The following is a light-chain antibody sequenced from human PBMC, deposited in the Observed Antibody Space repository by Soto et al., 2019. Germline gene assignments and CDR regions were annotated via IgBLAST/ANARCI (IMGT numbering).Light chain of an antibody. V-gene: IGKV3-20*01. J-gene: IGKJ1*01. Sequence: IVLAQSPATLSLSPGERATISRRASHSVANNYLAWYQQKHGQAPRLIIFAASSRATGVPHRFTASGSGTDFTLTISRVEPEDFAVYFCQQYGGSPPWTFGQGTKVDSK. CDR2: AAS. CDR3: QQYGGSPPWT. CDR1: HSVANNY.